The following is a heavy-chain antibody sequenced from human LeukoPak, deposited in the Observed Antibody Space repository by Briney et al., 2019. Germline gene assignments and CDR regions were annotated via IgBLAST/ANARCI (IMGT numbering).Heavy chain of an antibody. Sequence: GGSLRLSCAVSGFTFSSYAMHWVRQAPGKGLEWVAVISYDGSNKYYADSVKGRFTISRDNSKNTLYLQMNSLRAEDTAVYYCARSNTILSPFDYWGQGTLVTVSS. CDR1: GFTFSSYA. J-gene: IGHJ4*02. CDR3: ARSNTILSPFDY. V-gene: IGHV3-30-3*01. CDR2: ISYDGSNK. D-gene: IGHD2-15*01.